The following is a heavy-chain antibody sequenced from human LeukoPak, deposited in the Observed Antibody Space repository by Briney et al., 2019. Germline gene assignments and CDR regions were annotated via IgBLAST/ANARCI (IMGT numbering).Heavy chain of an antibody. Sequence: SETLSLTCTVSGDSISSYYWSWIRQPPGKGLEWIGYIYYSGSTNYNPSLRSRVTISVDRSKNQFSLKLSSVTAADTAVYYCARGGPLGPGFAFDIWGQGTMVTVSS. CDR1: GDSISSYY. CDR3: ARGGPLGPGFAFDI. J-gene: IGHJ3*02. CDR2: IYYSGST. V-gene: IGHV4-59*12. D-gene: IGHD3-16*01.